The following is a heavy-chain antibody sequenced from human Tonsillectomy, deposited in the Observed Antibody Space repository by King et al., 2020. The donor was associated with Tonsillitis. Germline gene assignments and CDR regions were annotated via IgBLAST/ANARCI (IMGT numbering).Heavy chain of an antibody. CDR1: GGSISGGAYY. Sequence: VQLQESGPGLVQPSQTLSLTCTVSGGSISGGAYYLCWIRQHPGRGLEWIGYTYYSGNPYYNPSLKSRLTMSVDTSKNQFSLKLSSLTAADTAVYYCGRYEGGVFDPWGQGTLVTVSS. CDR3: GRYEGGVFDP. CDR2: TYYSGNP. D-gene: IGHD2-15*01. J-gene: IGHJ5*02. V-gene: IGHV4-31*03.